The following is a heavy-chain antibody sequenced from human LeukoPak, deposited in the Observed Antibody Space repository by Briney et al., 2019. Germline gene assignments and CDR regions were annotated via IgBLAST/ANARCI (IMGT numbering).Heavy chain of an antibody. CDR3: AKDKYGSSSSEFDY. D-gene: IGHD6-13*01. V-gene: IGHV3-9*03. CDR1: GFTFSSYS. Sequence: GGSLRLSCAASGFTFSSYSMNWVRQAPGKGLEWVSGISWNSGSIGYAGSVKGRFTISRDNAKNSLYLQMNSLRAEDMALYYCAKDKYGSSSSEFDYWGQGTLVTVSS. J-gene: IGHJ4*02. CDR2: ISWNSGSI.